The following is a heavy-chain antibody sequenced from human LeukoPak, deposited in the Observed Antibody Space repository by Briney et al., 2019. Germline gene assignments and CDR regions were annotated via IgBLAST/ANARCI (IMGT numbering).Heavy chain of an antibody. Sequence: GRSLRLSCAASGFTFSSYGTHWVRQAPGKGLEWVAVIWYDGSNKYYADSVKGRFTISRDNSKNTLYLQMNSLRAEDTAVYYCARNLGPRRPFDYWGQGTLVTVSS. V-gene: IGHV3-33*01. CDR2: IWYDGSNK. CDR3: ARNLGPRRPFDY. CDR1: GFTFSSYG. J-gene: IGHJ4*02.